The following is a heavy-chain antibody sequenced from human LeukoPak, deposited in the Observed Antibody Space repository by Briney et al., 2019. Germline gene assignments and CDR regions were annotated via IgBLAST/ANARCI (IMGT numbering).Heavy chain of an antibody. CDR1: GFTFSTYA. D-gene: IGHD3-16*01. CDR3: ARDLGDGSPGDY. CDR2: IYSGGST. J-gene: IGHJ4*02. V-gene: IGHV3-53*01. Sequence: GGSLRLSCAASGFTFSTYAMTWVRQAPGKGLEWVSVIYSGGSTYYADSVKGRFTISRDNSKNTLYLQMNSLRAEDTAVYYCARDLGDGSPGDYWGQGTLVTVSS.